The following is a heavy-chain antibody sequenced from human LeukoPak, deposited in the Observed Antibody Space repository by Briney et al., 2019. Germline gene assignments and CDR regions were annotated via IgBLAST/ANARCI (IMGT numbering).Heavy chain of an antibody. CDR2: INPSGGST. CDR1: GYTFTSYY. CDR3: ARDSPNEAAADILDY. V-gene: IGHV1-46*01. Sequence: GASVKVSCKASGYTFTSYYMHWVRQAPGQGLEWMGIINPSGGSTSYAQKFQGRVTMTRDTSTSTVYMELSSLRSEDTAVYYCARDSPNEAAADILDYWGQGTLVAVSS. J-gene: IGHJ4*02. D-gene: IGHD6-13*01.